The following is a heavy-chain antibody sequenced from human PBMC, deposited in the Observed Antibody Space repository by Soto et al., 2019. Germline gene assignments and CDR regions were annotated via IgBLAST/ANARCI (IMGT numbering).Heavy chain of an antibody. Sequence: QVQLQESGPGLVKPSETLSLTCTVSGGSISTYYWSWIRQPPGQGLEWIGYIYHTGSTNYNPSLKSRVNISVDTTKKQFSLRLRSGTAADTAVYYCARTQLGSFDIWGQGRMVTVSS. D-gene: IGHD3-16*01. CDR1: GGSISTYY. J-gene: IGHJ3*02. CDR3: ARTQLGSFDI. V-gene: IGHV4-59*01. CDR2: IYHTGST.